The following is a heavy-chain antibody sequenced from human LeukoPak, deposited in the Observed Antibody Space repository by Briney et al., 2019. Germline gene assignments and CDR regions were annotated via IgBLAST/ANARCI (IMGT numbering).Heavy chain of an antibody. Sequence: GGSLRLSCAASGFIFSDYYMTWIRQAPGKGLEWISYITTNGASTYYAGSVKGRFTISRDNAQNSLFLQMNSLRAEDTAIYYCARDLGEEGVNDAFDIWGQGTMVTVSS. D-gene: IGHD2-8*01. CDR1: GFIFSDYY. J-gene: IGHJ3*02. V-gene: IGHV3-11*01. CDR3: ARDLGEEGVNDAFDI. CDR2: ITTNGAST.